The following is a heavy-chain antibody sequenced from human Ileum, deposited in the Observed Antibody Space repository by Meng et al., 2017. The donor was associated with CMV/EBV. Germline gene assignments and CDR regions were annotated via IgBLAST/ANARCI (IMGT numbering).Heavy chain of an antibody. CDR2: IYTSGST. CDR3: ARGPYSSSWSSFDY. D-gene: IGHD6-13*01. Sequence: GRLRGSVHGWVKPPAPLSPTCYVSGGAISNYSWSWIRQPAGKGLEWIGRIYTSGSTNYNPSLKSRVTMSVDTSKTQFSLKLSSVTAADTAVYYCARGPYSSSWSSFDYWGQGTLVTVSS. J-gene: IGHJ4*02. V-gene: IGHV4-4*07. CDR1: GGAISNYS.